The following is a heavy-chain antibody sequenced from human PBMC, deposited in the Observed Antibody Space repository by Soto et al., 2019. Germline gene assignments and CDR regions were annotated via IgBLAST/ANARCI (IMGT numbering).Heavy chain of an antibody. CDR3: ARDTYDDY. CDR1: GVTVSNNY. CDR2: IYSGGRT. D-gene: IGHD3-3*01. J-gene: IGHJ4*02. V-gene: IGHV3-66*01. Sequence: EVQLVESGGGLVQPGGSLRLSCAASGVTVSNNYMSWVRQAPGKGLEWVSVIYSGGRTYYADSVKGRFIISRDSSKNTRYLKMNSLRAEDTAVYYCARDTYDDYRGQGTLVPVSS.